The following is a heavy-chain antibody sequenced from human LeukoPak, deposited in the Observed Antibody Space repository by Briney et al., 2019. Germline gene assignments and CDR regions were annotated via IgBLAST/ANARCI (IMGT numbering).Heavy chain of an antibody. Sequence: SETLSLTCTVSGGSISSYYWSWIRQPPGKGLEWIGYIYYSGSTNYNPSLKSRVTISVDTSKNQFSLKLRSVTAADTAVYYCARLPLRYFDWLYFDYWGQGTLVTVSS. J-gene: IGHJ4*02. V-gene: IGHV4-59*08. CDR2: IYYSGST. CDR3: ARLPLRYFDWLYFDY. D-gene: IGHD3-9*01. CDR1: GGSISSYY.